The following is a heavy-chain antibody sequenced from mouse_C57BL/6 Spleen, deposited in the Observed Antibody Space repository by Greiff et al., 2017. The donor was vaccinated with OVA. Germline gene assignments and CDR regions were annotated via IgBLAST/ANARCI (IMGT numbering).Heavy chain of an antibody. Sequence: QVHVKQSGAELVRPGTSVKMSCKASGYTFTNYWIGWAKQRPGHGLEWIGDIYPGGGYTNYNEKFKGKATLTADKSSSTAYMQFSSLTSEDSAIDYCARSLTAQALFDYWGQGTTLTVSS. CDR2: IYPGGGYT. V-gene: IGHV1-63*01. CDR3: ARSLTAQALFDY. CDR1: GYTFTNYW. D-gene: IGHD3-2*02. J-gene: IGHJ2*01.